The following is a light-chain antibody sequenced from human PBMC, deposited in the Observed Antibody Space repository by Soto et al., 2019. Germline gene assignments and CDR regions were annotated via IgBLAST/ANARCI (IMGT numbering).Light chain of an antibody. CDR2: TAS. CDR1: QSISSY. CDR3: QQSYSTPLT. J-gene: IGKJ4*01. Sequence: DIQMTQSPSSLSASVGDRVTITCRASQSISSYLNWYQQKPGKAPKLLIYTASSLQSGVPSRFGGSGSGTEFTLTISSLQPEDFATYYCQQSYSTPLTFGGGTKVDIK. V-gene: IGKV1-39*01.